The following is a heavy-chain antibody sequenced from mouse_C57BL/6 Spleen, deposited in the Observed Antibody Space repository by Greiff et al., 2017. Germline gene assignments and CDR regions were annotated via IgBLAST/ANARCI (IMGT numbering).Heavy chain of an antibody. J-gene: IGHJ2*01. CDR1: GYTFTSYW. D-gene: IGHD1-1*01. V-gene: IGHV1-55*01. CDR3: ARRDYYGSHFDY. Sequence: QVQLKQPGAELVKPGASVKMSCKASGYTFTSYWITWVKQRPGQGLEWIGDIYPGSGSTNYNEKFKSKATLTVDTSSSTAYMQLSSLTSEDSAVYYCARRDYYGSHFDYWGQGTTLTVSS. CDR2: IYPGSGST.